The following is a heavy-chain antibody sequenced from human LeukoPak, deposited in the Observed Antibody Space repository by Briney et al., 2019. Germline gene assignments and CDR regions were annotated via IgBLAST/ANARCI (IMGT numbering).Heavy chain of an antibody. D-gene: IGHD5-12*01. CDR2: IKKDGSES. CDR1: GFTFSTSW. Sequence: PGVSLRLSCAASGFTFSTSWMSWVRQVPGKGLEWVANIKKDGSESYYVDSVKGRFTISRDNAKNSLYLQMNSLGAEDTAMYYCARGRYSGTTYYFDYWGQGTLVTVSS. J-gene: IGHJ4*02. V-gene: IGHV3-7*03. CDR3: ARGRYSGTTYYFDY.